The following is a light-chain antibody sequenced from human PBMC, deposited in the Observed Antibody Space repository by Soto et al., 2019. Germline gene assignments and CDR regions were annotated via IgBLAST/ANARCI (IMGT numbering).Light chain of an antibody. CDR3: QQSGSLPTT. CDR2: GAS. Sequence: EIVLTQSPGTLPLSPGERATLSCRASQTVNSTFLAWYQQRRAQAPRLLLYGASNRATGIPDRFSGSGSGTDFTLTISRLEPEDFTVYYCQQSGSLPTTFGPGTEV. V-gene: IGKV3-20*01. CDR1: QTVNSTF. J-gene: IGKJ3*01.